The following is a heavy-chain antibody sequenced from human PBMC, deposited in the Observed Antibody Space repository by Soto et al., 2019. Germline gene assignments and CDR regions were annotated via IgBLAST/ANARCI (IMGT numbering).Heavy chain of an antibody. D-gene: IGHD3-3*01. CDR1: GGTFSSYA. CDR3: ARGGLLRFLEWFRYGMDV. Sequence: SVKVSCKASGGTFSSYAISWVRQAPGQGLEWMGGIIPIFGTANYAQKFQGRVTITADESTSTAYMELSSLRSEDTAVYYCARGGLLRFLEWFRYGMDVWGQGTTVTVSS. CDR2: IIPIFGTA. J-gene: IGHJ6*02. V-gene: IGHV1-69*13.